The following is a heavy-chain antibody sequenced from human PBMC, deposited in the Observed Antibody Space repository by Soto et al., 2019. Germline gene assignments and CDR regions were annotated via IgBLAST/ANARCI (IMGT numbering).Heavy chain of an antibody. J-gene: IGHJ4*02. D-gene: IGHD3-22*01. CDR2: ISSSGSSI. CDR3: AIVGSPYDKSGDYDF. Sequence: EVQLVESGGGLIQPGGSLRLSCAASGFTFSSYEMNWVRQAPGKGLEWLSYISSSGSSIFYADSVKGQFTISRDNAKNSQHLQMNSLRAEDTAVYYCAIVGSPYDKSGDYDFWGQGTLVTVSS. V-gene: IGHV3-48*03. CDR1: GFTFSSYE.